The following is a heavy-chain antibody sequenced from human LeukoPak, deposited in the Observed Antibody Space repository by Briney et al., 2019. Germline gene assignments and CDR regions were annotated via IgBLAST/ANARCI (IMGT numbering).Heavy chain of an antibody. CDR3: ARGVPYSSGHGDFDY. D-gene: IGHD6-19*01. J-gene: IGHJ4*02. CDR1: GDSISSRGYY. V-gene: IGHV4-39*01. Sequence: SETLSLTCTVSGDSISSRGYYWGWVRQPPGKGLEWIGSVYYSGSTYSTPSLKSRVTISVDTSNNQFSLKLSSVTAADTAVYYCARGVPYSSGHGDFDYWGRGTLVTVSS. CDR2: VYYSGST.